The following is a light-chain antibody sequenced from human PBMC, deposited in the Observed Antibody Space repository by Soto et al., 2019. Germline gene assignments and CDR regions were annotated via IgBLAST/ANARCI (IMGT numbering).Light chain of an antibody. CDR3: QQYEIWPEG. CDR1: QSVGSN. Sequence: EIVMTQSPATLSVSPGERAALSCRASQSVGSNLAWYQQKPGQAPRLLIYGASTRATAIPARFSGSGSGTEFTLTISSLQSEDFAIYYCQQYEIWPEGFGGGTKVEIK. J-gene: IGKJ4*01. CDR2: GAS. V-gene: IGKV3-15*01.